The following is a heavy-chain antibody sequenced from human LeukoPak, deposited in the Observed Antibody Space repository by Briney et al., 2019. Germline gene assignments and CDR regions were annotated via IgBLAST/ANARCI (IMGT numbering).Heavy chain of an antibody. V-gene: IGHV4-39*01. Sequence: SETLSLTCTVSGGSISSSSYYWGWIRQPPGKGLEWIGSIYYSGSTYYNPSLKSRVTISVDTSKNQFSLKLSSVTAADTAVYYCASALYSSGWFTGYYFDYWGQGTLVTVSS. J-gene: IGHJ4*02. D-gene: IGHD6-19*01. CDR3: ASALYSSGWFTGYYFDY. CDR1: GGSISSSSYY. CDR2: IYYSGST.